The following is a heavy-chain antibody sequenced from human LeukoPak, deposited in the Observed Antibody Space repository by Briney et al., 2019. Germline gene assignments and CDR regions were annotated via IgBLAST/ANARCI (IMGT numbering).Heavy chain of an antibody. CDR3: ARDRSLFHGMDV. V-gene: IGHV1-18*01. J-gene: IGHJ6*02. CDR1: DYTFTSYG. CDR2: ISAYTGNT. Sequence: ASVKVSCRASDYTFTSYGISWVRQAPGQGLEWMGWISAYTGNTNYAQKLQGRVTMTTDTSTSTAYMELRSLRSDDTAVYYCARDRSLFHGMDVWGQGTTVTVSS.